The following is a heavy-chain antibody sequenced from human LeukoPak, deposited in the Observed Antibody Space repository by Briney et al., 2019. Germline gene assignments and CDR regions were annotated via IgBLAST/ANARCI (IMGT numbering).Heavy chain of an antibody. V-gene: IGHV3-43*02. CDR1: GFSFDDYA. Sequence: PGGSLRLSCAASGFSFDDYAMHWVRQAPGKGLEWVSLISGGGGNTYYADYVKGRFTISRDNSKNSRYLQMNSLRTEDTALYYCALPVVGQLVGATGSVDYWGQGTLVTVSS. J-gene: IGHJ4*02. CDR3: ALPVVGQLVGATGSVDY. CDR2: ISGGGGNT. D-gene: IGHD1-26*01.